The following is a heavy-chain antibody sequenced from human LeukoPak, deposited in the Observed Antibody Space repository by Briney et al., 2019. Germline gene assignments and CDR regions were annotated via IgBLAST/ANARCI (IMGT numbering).Heavy chain of an antibody. D-gene: IGHD1-26*01. Sequence: SQTLSLTCTVSGDSISRGRYYWSWVRQPAGKELEWIGRIYASGKTDYNPYTPSLKSRVAMSLDTSKNQVSLYLTSVTAADTAMYFCARSFSEKFYFESWGQGTLVTVSS. CDR1: GDSISRGRYY. CDR3: ARSFSEKFYFES. J-gene: IGHJ4*02. CDR2: IYASGKT. V-gene: IGHV4-61*02.